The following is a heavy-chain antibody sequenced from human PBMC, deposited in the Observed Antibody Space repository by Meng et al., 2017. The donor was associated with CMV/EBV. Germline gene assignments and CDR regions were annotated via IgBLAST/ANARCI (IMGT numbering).Heavy chain of an antibody. V-gene: IGHV4-34*01. J-gene: IGHJ4*02. CDR1: GGSFSGSD. CDR3: ARGSTSVTMIVVVFTAASLAYDS. D-gene: IGHD3-22*01. Sequence: SQTLSLTCAVYGGSFSGSDWTWIRQSPGKGLEWIGEINHRGSTNYNPSLKSRLTISLDTSKNQFSLKLKSVTAADTAVYYCARGSTSVTMIVVVFTAASLAYDSWGQGTLVTVSS. CDR2: INHRGST.